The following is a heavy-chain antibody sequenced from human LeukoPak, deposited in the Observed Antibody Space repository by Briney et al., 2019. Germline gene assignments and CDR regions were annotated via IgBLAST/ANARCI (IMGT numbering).Heavy chain of an antibody. CDR2: SNHSGST. J-gene: IGHJ4*02. Sequence: SETLSLTCAVYGGSFSGYYWSWIRQPPGKGLEWIGESNHSGSTNYNPSLKSRVTISVDTSKNQFSLKLSSVTAADTAVYYCARGPIVPAAISGAYFDYWGQGTLVTVSS. CDR3: ARGPIVPAAISGAYFDY. V-gene: IGHV4-34*01. CDR1: GGSFSGYY. D-gene: IGHD2-2*02.